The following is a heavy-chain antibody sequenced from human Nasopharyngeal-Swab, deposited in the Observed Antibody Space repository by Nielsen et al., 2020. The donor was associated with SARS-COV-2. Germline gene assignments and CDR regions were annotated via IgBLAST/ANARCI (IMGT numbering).Heavy chain of an antibody. CDR1: GYTFTSYY. Sequence: ASVKVSCKASGYTFTSYYMHWVRQAPGQGLEWMGIINPSGGSTSYAQKFQGRVTMTRDTSTSTVYMELSSLRSGDTAVYYCARDRGRGVIITNPMYYFDYWGQGTLVTVSS. CDR2: INPSGGST. V-gene: IGHV1-46*01. J-gene: IGHJ4*02. D-gene: IGHD3-10*01. CDR3: ARDRGRGVIITNPMYYFDY.